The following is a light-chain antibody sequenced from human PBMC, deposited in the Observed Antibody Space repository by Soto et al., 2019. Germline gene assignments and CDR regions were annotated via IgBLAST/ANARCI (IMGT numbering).Light chain of an antibody. V-gene: IGLV1-44*01. CDR2: SNN. J-gene: IGLJ1*01. CDR3: AAWDDSLNGYV. CDR1: SSNIGSNT. Sequence: QSALTQPPSASGTPGQRVTISCSGSSSNIGSNTVNWYQQLPGTAPKLLIYSNNQRPSGVPDRFSGSKSGTSASLAISGLQSEDEADYYCAAWDDSLNGYVFGTGTKATVI.